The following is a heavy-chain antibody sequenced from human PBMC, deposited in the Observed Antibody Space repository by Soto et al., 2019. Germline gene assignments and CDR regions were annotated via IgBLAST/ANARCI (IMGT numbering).Heavy chain of an antibody. CDR3: AKEWYCSGGSCYLPGDY. CDR1: GFTFSSYA. V-gene: IGHV3-23*01. J-gene: IGHJ4*02. Sequence: EVQLLESGGGLVQPGGSLRLSCAASGFTFSSYAMSWVRQAPGKGLEWVSAISGSGGSTYYADSVKGRFTISRDNSKTTLYLQMNSLRAEDTAVYYCAKEWYCSGGSCYLPGDYWGQGTLVTVSS. CDR2: ISGSGGST. D-gene: IGHD2-15*01.